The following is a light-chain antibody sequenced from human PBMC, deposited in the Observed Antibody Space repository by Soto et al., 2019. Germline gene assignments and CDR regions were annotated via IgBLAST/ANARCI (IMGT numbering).Light chain of an antibody. CDR2: GIS. CDR3: QQYVTSSPLT. V-gene: IGKV3-20*01. Sequence: EIVLTQSPGTLSLSPGERATLSCRASHTISSSYLAWYQQKPGQAPRLLMYGISRRATGIPDRFSGSRSGTDFTRTITRLEPEDFAVYYCQQYVTSSPLTFGQGTKVEIK. J-gene: IGKJ1*01. CDR1: HTISSSY.